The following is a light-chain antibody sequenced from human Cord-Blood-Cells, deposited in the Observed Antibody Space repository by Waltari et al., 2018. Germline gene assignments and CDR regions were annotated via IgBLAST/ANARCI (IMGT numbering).Light chain of an antibody. Sequence: QSVLLQPSSVSGAPGQRLTISCSGSSPNIGARYAVHRYQLLPRTAPKLLIYGSSNRPSGVPDRFSGSKSGTSASLAITGLQAVDEADYYCQSYDSSLSGSVFGGGTKLTVL. V-gene: IGLV1-40*01. J-gene: IGLJ3*02. CDR1: SPNIGARYA. CDR2: GSS. CDR3: QSYDSSLSGSV.